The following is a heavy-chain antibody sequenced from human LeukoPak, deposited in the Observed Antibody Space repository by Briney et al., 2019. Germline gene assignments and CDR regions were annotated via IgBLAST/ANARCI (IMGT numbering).Heavy chain of an antibody. CDR3: ARDRSLYYDSSGAFGI. Sequence: ASVKVSCKASGYTFTSYGISWVRQAPGQGLEWMGWISAYNGNTNYAQKLQGRVTMTTDTSTSTAYMELRSLRSDDTAVYYCARDRSLYYDSSGAFGIWGQGTMVTVSS. J-gene: IGHJ3*02. D-gene: IGHD3-22*01. CDR2: ISAYNGNT. CDR1: GYTFTSYG. V-gene: IGHV1-18*01.